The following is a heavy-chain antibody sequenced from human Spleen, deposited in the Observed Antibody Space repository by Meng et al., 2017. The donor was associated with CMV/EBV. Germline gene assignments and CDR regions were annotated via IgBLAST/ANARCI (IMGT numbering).Heavy chain of an antibody. J-gene: IGHJ4*02. CDR1: GGSISSSNW. D-gene: IGHD4-11*01. CDR2: IYHSGST. Sequence: SETLSLTCAVSGGSISSSNWWSWVRQPPGKGLEWIGEIYHSGSTNYNPSLKSRVTISVDKSKNQFSLKLSSVTAADTAVYYCARRGWHDYSNSGGAFDYWGQGTLVTVSS. CDR3: ARRGWHDYSNSGGAFDY. V-gene: IGHV4-4*02.